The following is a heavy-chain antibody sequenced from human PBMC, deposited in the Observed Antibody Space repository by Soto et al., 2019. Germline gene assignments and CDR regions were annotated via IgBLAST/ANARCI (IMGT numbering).Heavy chain of an antibody. Sequence: PGGSLRLSCTASGFTFSSYAMSWVRQAPGKELEWVSTISGNSGKTNYAESVKGRFSISRDNSMNTVHLQLDSLRAEDTAAYFCAKLGFVLMELYYFHQWGHGTLVTVSS. CDR3: AKLGFVLMELYYFHQ. V-gene: IGHV3-23*01. J-gene: IGHJ4*01. D-gene: IGHD2-8*01. CDR1: GFTFSSYA. CDR2: ISGNSGKT.